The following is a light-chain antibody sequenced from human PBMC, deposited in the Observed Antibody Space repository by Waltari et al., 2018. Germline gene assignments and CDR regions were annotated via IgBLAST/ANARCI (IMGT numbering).Light chain of an antibody. CDR1: TTDPRHFKY. CDR3: SSWTDSSRTGKLS. V-gene: IGLV2-8*01. J-gene: IGLJ2*01. Sequence: QSALTQPPSASGSAGQSVTISCTGTTTDPRHFKYFSWYQQHPGKAPKLILYEIDRRPSGVPDRFSGSKSGDAASLTVSGLQAEDEAIYFCSSWTDSSRTGKLSFGGGTKLTVL. CDR2: EID.